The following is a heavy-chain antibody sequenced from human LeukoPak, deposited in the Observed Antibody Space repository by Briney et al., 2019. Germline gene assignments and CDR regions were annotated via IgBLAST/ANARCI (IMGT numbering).Heavy chain of an antibody. CDR3: ARHRSYYGSGSIDY. J-gene: IGHJ4*02. CDR2: IWNTGST. V-gene: IGHV4-4*07. Sequence: PSETLSLTCTVSGDSIRSYYCNWIRQSAGKGLEWIGRIWNTGSTNYNPSFDSRVTMSVDTSKNQFSLKLSSVTAADTAVYYCARHRSYYGSGSIDYWGQGTLVTVSS. D-gene: IGHD3-10*01. CDR1: GDSIRSYY.